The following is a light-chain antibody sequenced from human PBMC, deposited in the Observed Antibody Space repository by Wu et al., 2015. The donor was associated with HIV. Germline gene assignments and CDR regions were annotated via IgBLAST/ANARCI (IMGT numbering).Light chain of an antibody. CDR3: QQYNNWPPYT. CDR2: GAS. V-gene: IGKV3-15*01. CDR1: QSVSSN. Sequence: EIVLTQSPGTLSLSPGERATLSCRASQSVSSNLAWYQQKPGQAPRLLIYGASTRATGIPARFSGSGSGTEFTLTISSMQSEDFAVYYCQQYNNWPPYTFGLGDQAGDQT. J-gene: IGKJ2*01.